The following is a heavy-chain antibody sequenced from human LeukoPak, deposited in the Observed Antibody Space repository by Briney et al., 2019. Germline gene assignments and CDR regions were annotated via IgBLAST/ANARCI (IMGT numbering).Heavy chain of an antibody. CDR1: GFSFSTYY. J-gene: IGHJ4*02. CDR3: VRENHGSFDY. CDR2: ISSGSTYI. Sequence: GGSLRLSCAVSGFSFSTYYVNWVRQAPGKGLEWVSCISSGSTYIFYADSVRGRFAISRDNAKNSLYLQMNSLRVDDTAVYYCVRENHGSFDYWGQGSLVTVSS. D-gene: IGHD1-14*01. V-gene: IGHV3-21*01.